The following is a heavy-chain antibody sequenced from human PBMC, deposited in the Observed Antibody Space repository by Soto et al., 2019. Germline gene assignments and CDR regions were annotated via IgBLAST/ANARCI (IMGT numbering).Heavy chain of an antibody. CDR3: ARGHYYGSGSYFRVYYYYYMDV. D-gene: IGHD3-10*01. Sequence: NPSETLSLTCTVSGGSISSYYWSWIQQPPGKGLEWIGYIYYSGSTNYNPSLKSRVTISVDTSKNQFSLKLSSVTAADTAVYYCARGHYYGSGSYFRVYYYYYMDVWGKGTTVTVSS. CDR1: GGSISSYY. J-gene: IGHJ6*03. V-gene: IGHV4-59*01. CDR2: IYYSGST.